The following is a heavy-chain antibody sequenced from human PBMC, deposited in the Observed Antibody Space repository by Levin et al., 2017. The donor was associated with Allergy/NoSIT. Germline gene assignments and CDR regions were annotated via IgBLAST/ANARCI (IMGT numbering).Heavy chain of an antibody. Sequence: SETLSLTCTVSGGSISSGSYYWSWIRQPAGKGLEWIGRIYTSGSTNYNPSLKSRVTISVDTSKNQFSLKLSSVTAADTAVYYCAREGYSSNIQPGPKFDPWGQGTLVTVSS. D-gene: IGHD6-13*01. CDR2: IYTSGST. CDR1: GGSISSGSYY. J-gene: IGHJ5*02. CDR3: AREGYSSNIQPGPKFDP. V-gene: IGHV4-61*02.